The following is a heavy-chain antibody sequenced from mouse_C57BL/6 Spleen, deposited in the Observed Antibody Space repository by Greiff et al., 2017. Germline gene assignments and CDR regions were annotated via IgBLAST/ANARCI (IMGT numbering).Heavy chain of an antibody. D-gene: IGHD1-1*01. V-gene: IGHV1-82*01. CDR3: AREGYGSSYGYFDV. CDR1: GYAFSSSW. CDR2: IYPGDGDT. J-gene: IGHJ1*03. Sequence: QVQLQQSGPELVKPGASVKISCKASGYAFSSSWMNWVKQRPGKGLEWIGRIYPGDGDTNYNGKFKGKATLTADKSSSTAYMQLSSRTSEDSAVYFCAREGYGSSYGYFDVWGTGTTVTVSS.